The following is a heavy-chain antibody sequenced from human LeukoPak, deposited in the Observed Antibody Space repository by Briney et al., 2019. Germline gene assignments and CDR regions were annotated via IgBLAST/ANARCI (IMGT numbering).Heavy chain of an antibody. CDR2: SSAYNGDT. Sequence: ASVKVSCKASGYTFTDFGISWVRQAPGQRLEWMGWSSAYNGDTKYAQKFQGRVTMTTDTSTSTAYMELRSLRSDDTAVFYCTRDLGTYTSYGSIFFDYWGQGTLVTVSS. CDR1: GYTFTDFG. CDR3: TRDLGTYTSYGSIFFDY. D-gene: IGHD3-10*01. V-gene: IGHV1-18*01. J-gene: IGHJ4*02.